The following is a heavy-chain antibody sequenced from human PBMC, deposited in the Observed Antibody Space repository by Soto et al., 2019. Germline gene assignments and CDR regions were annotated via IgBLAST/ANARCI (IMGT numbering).Heavy chain of an antibody. D-gene: IGHD6-19*01. CDR3: ARVDERGSGWYRGSTTTTPVGMDV. J-gene: IGHJ6*02. CDR2: IYYSGST. CDR1: GGSISSYY. Sequence: SETLSLTCTVSGGSISSYYWSWIRQPPGKGLEWIGYIYYSGSTNYNPSLKSRVTISVDTSKNQFSLKLSSVTAADTAVYYCARVDERGSGWYRGSTTTTPVGMDVWGQGTTVTVSS. V-gene: IGHV4-59*01.